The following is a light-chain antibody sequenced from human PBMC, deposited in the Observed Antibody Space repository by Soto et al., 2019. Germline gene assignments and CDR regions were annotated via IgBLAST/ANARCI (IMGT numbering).Light chain of an antibody. CDR2: GAS. V-gene: IGKV3-15*01. CDR3: QQYNKWLWT. J-gene: IGKJ1*01. Sequence: EMVMTQSPATLSVSPGERATLSSRASQSVSSNLAWYQQKPGQAPRLLIYGASTRATGIPARFSGSGSGTEFTLTISSLQSEDFAVYYCQQYNKWLWTFGQGTKVEIK. CDR1: QSVSSN.